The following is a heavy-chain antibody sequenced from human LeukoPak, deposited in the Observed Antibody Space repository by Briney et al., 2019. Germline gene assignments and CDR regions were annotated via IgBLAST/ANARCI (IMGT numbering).Heavy chain of an antibody. V-gene: IGHV4-59*01. Sequence: SETLSLTCTVSGGSISSYYWSWIRQPPGKGLEWIGYIYYSGSTNYNPSLKSRVTISVDTSKNQFSLKLSSVTAADTAVYYCARLMFFVDWYSDYWGQGTLVTVSS. D-gene: IGHD3/OR15-3a*01. CDR3: ARLMFFVDWYSDY. CDR2: IYYSGST. J-gene: IGHJ4*02. CDR1: GGSISSYY.